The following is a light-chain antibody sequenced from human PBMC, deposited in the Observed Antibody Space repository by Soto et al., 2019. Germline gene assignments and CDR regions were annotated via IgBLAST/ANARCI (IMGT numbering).Light chain of an antibody. Sequence: EIVMTQSPATLSVSPGERATLSCRASQSVSNYLAWYQQKPGQAPRLLIYGASTRATGIPARFSGSGSGTEFTLTISSLQSEDFAVYYCQQYNNWPPIFGGGTKVEIK. CDR2: GAS. J-gene: IGKJ4*01. CDR1: QSVSNY. V-gene: IGKV3-15*01. CDR3: QQYNNWPPI.